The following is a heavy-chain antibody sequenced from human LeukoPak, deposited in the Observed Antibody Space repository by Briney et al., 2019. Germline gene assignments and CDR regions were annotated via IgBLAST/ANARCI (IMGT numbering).Heavy chain of an antibody. CDR3: ARDKTESSTGVYWFDP. V-gene: IGHV4-59*11. CDR1: GGSISSHY. D-gene: IGHD2-2*01. Sequence: SETLSLTCTFSGGSISSHYWSWIRQPPGKGLEWIGYIYYSGSTNYNPSLKSRVTISVDTSKHQFSLKLSSVTAADTAVYYCARDKTESSTGVYWFDPWGQGTLVTVSS. CDR2: IYYSGST. J-gene: IGHJ5*02.